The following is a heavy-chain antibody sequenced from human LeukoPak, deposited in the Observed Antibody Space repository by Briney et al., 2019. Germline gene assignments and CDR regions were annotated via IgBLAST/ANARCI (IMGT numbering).Heavy chain of an antibody. Sequence: GGSLRLSCAASGFTFSSYAMSWVRQAPGKGLEWVSAISGSGGSTYYADSVKGRFTISRDNSKNTLYLQMNSLRAEDTAVCYCAKDTYYDFWSGPGAFDIWGQGTMVTVSS. J-gene: IGHJ3*02. D-gene: IGHD3-3*01. V-gene: IGHV3-23*01. CDR1: GFTFSSYA. CDR2: ISGSGGST. CDR3: AKDTYYDFWSGPGAFDI.